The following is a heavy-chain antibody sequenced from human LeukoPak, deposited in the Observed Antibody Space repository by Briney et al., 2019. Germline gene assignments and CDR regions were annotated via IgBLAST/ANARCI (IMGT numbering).Heavy chain of an antibody. D-gene: IGHD2/OR15-2a*01. CDR3: AREGNGLLSKDFDY. CDR1: GFTFTDYY. J-gene: IGHJ4*02. Sequence: WASVEVSCKSSGFTFTDYYIHWVRQAPGQGLEWMGYIGPHSSATSSPQEFQGRVTMTRDTSMSTAYMELTRLTSDDTAVYYCAREGNGLLSKDFDYWGQGTLVTVTS. CDR2: IGPHSSAT. V-gene: IGHV1-2*02.